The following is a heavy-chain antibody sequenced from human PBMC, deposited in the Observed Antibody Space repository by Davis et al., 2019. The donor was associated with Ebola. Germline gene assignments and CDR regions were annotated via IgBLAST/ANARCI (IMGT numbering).Heavy chain of an antibody. CDR1: GGSISSSSYY. D-gene: IGHD6-13*01. Sequence: SETLSLTCTVSGGSISSSSYYWGWIRQPPGKGLEWIGSIYYSGSTNYNPSLKSRVTISVDTSKNQFSLKLSSVTAADTAVYYCARGRIAGYLNYYYYYGMDVWGQGTTVTVSS. CDR2: IYYSGST. J-gene: IGHJ6*02. CDR3: ARGRIAGYLNYYYYYGMDV. V-gene: IGHV4-39*07.